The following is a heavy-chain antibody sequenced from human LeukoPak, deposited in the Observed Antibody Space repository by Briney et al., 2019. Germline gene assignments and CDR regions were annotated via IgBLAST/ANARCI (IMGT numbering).Heavy chain of an antibody. J-gene: IGHJ2*01. D-gene: IGHD3-10*01. CDR3: ARESITMVRGYWYFDL. CDR2: INSDGSST. V-gene: IGHV3-74*01. CDR1: GFTFSSYW. Sequence: GGSLRLSCAASGFTFSSYWMHWVRQAPGKGLVWVSRINSDGSSTSYADSVKGRFTISRDNAKNTLYLQMNSLRAEDTAVYYCARESITMVRGYWYFDLWGRGTLVTVSS.